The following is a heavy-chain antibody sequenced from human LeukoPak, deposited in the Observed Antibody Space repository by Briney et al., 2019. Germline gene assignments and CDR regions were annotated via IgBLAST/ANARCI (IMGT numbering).Heavy chain of an antibody. V-gene: IGHV1-2*02. D-gene: IGHD3-3*02. CDR2: INPKSGVT. Sequence: ASVTVSCKASGYTFTGYYMHWVRQGPGQGLEWMGWINPKSGVTNYAQKFQGRVTRTRDTSVTTAYMEVSRLTSDDTAVYYCARALNSIDAFDIWGQGTMVTVSS. CDR3: ARALNSIDAFDI. CDR1: GYTFTGYY. J-gene: IGHJ3*02.